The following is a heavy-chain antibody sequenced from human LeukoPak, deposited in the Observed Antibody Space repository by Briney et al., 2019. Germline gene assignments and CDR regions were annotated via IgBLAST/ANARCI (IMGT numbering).Heavy chain of an antibody. CDR1: GDSVSNNIAT. D-gene: IGHD5-24*01. Sequence: SQTLSLTCAISGDSVSNNIATWNWVRQSPSRGLEWLGRTYYRSKWYNDYAVSVKGRITINPDTSKNQFSLQLNSVTPEDTAVYYCARGGQGDGYSADEAFDFWGQGTMVTVS. CDR3: ARGGQGDGYSADEAFDF. CDR2: TYYRSKWYN. J-gene: IGHJ3*01. V-gene: IGHV6-1*01.